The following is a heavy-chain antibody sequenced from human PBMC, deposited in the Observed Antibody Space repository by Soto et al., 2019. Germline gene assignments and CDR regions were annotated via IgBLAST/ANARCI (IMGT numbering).Heavy chain of an antibody. CDR2: IYNNGRT. V-gene: IGHV4-59*01. D-gene: IGHD2-2*01. Sequence: SETLSLTCTVPGGSISSSSWSWIRQPPGRGLEWIGYIYNNGRTDYNPSLKSRVTISVDTSKNHFSLKLSSVTPADTAVYYCARARFCTSTSCYHYFDFWGQGTLVTVSS. CDR3: ARARFCTSTSCYHYFDF. CDR1: GGSISSSS. J-gene: IGHJ4*02.